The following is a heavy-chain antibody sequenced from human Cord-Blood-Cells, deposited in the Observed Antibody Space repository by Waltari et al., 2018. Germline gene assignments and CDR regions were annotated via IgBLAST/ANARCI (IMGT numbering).Heavy chain of an antibody. J-gene: IGHJ6*03. CDR2: INPNSGGT. Sequence: KVSCKASGYTFTGYYMHWVRQAPGHGLEWMGWINPNSGGTNYAQKFQGRVTMTRDTSISTAYMELSRLRSDDTAVYYCARDGITIFGVAQDRYYYMDVWGKGTTVTVSS. CDR1: GYTFTGYY. CDR3: ARDGITIFGVAQDRYYYMDV. D-gene: IGHD3-3*01. V-gene: IGHV1-2*02.